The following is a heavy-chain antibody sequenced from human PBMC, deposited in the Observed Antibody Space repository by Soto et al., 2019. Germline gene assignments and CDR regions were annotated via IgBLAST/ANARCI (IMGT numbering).Heavy chain of an antibody. Sequence: ASVKVSCKASGYTFTSYYMHWVRQAPGQGLEGMGIINPSGGSTSYAQKLQGRVTMTRDTSTSTAYMELRSLRSDDTAVYYCARDKRDYFDYWGQGTLVTVSS. J-gene: IGHJ4*02. V-gene: IGHV1-46*04. CDR1: GYTFTSYY. CDR3: ARDKRDYFDY. CDR2: INPSGGST. D-gene: IGHD6-25*01.